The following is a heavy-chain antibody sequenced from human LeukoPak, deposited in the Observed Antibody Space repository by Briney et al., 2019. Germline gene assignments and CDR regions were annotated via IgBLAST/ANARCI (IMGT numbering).Heavy chain of an antibody. J-gene: IGHJ4*02. D-gene: IGHD1-1*01. V-gene: IGHV3-23*01. CDR2: ISGSGGST. CDR3: AKGVTTGKSVASLDY. Sequence: GGSLRLSCAASGFTFSSYAMSWVRQAPGKGLEWVSPISGSGGSTYYADSVKGRFTISRDNSKNTLYLQMNSLRAEDTAVYYCAKGVTTGKSVASLDYWGQGTLVTVSS. CDR1: GFTFSSYA.